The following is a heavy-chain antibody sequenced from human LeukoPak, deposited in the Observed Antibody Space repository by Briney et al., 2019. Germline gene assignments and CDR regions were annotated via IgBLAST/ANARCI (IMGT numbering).Heavy chain of an antibody. CDR3: ARGYGSGSEGAFDP. D-gene: IGHD3-10*01. CDR2: IIPILGIA. CDR1: GGTFSSYA. V-gene: IGHV1-69*04. Sequence: ASVKVSCKASGGTFSSYAISWVRQAPGQGLEWMGRIIPILGIANYAQKFQGRLKITADKSTRTAHMELSSLRCEDTAVYYCARGYGSGSEGAFDPWGQGTLVTVSS. J-gene: IGHJ5*02.